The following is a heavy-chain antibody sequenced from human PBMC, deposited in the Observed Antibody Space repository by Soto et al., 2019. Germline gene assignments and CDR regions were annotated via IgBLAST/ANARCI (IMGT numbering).Heavy chain of an antibody. CDR2: INAGNGNT. D-gene: IGHD3-9*01. J-gene: IGHJ5*02. Sequence: ASVKVSCKASGYTFTGYSIHWVRRAPGQRLEWMGWINAGNGNTEYSRDFQGRLTITRDTSASTAYMELSSLRSEDTSVYYCAREGPDILTGYGFDPWGQGTLVTVSS. CDR1: GYTFTGYS. CDR3: AREGPDILTGYGFDP. V-gene: IGHV1-3*01.